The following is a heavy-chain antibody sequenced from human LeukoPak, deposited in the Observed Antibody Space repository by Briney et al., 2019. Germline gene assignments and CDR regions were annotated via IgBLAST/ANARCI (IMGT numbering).Heavy chain of an antibody. D-gene: IGHD6-19*01. CDR3: ARGSSGHYGDFDY. V-gene: IGHV3-21*01. J-gene: IGHJ4*02. CDR1: GFTFSSYS. Sequence: GGSLRLSCAASGFTFSSYSMNWVRQAPGKGLEWVSSISSSSSYIYYADSVKGRFTISRDNAKNSLYLQMNSLRAEDTAVYYCARGSSGHYGDFDYWGQGTLVTVSS. CDR2: ISSSSSYI.